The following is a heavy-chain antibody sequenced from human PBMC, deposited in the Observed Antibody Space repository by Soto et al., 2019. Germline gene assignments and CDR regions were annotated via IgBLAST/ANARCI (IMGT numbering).Heavy chain of an antibody. D-gene: IGHD1-26*01. Sequence: QVQLQESGPGLVKPSETLSLTCTVSGGSITTYYCSWIRQPPGKGLEWFGYIFYSGSTNYNPSLRSRVTISVDTSKNQFSLKLSSVTAADTAVYYCARVWGDGFDIWGQGTMVTVSS. V-gene: IGHV4-59*01. CDR3: ARVWGDGFDI. J-gene: IGHJ3*02. CDR2: IFYSGST. CDR1: GGSITTYY.